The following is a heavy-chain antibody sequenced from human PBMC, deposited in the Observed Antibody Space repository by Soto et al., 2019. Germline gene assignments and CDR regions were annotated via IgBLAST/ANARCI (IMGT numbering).Heavy chain of an antibody. V-gene: IGHV3-23*01. CDR1: GFTFGNYA. D-gene: IGHD6-19*01. Sequence: PGESLKISRAASGFTFGNYAMSWVRQAPGKGLEWVSAIAASGATTYYADSVKGRLTVSRDNSKNTLYLQMNSLRAEDTAVYYCAKDRGGSGWRFDYWGQGTLVTVSS. CDR2: IAASGATT. CDR3: AKDRGGSGWRFDY. J-gene: IGHJ4*02.